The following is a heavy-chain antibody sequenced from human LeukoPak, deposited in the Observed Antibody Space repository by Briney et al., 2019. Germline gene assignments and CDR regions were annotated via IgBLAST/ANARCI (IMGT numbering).Heavy chain of an antibody. J-gene: IGHJ4*02. V-gene: IGHV3-23*01. Sequence: ISRFAGRTYYPYSVKGRFTISRDNSKKTLYLQMNRLRAEDTAVYYCAKDLDDYSNYYFDYWGQGTLVTVSS. CDR2: ISRFAGRT. D-gene: IGHD4-11*01. CDR3: AKDLDDYSNYYFDY.